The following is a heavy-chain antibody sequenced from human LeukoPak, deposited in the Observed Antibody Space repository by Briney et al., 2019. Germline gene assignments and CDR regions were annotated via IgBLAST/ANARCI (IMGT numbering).Heavy chain of an antibody. J-gene: IGHJ4*02. CDR2: IYYSGST. V-gene: IGHV4-61*05. Sequence: PSETLSLTCTVSGGSISSSSYYWGWIRQPPGKGLEWIGYIYYSGSTSYNPSLKSRVTISVDTSKNQFSLKLSSVTAADTAVYYCARAYRGNHYYFDYWGQGTLVTVSS. CDR3: ARAYRGNHYYFDY. D-gene: IGHD1-26*01. CDR1: GGSISSSSYY.